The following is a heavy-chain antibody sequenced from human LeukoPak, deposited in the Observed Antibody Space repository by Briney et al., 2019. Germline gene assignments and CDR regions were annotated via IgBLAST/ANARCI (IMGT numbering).Heavy chain of an antibody. V-gene: IGHV4-59*01. Sequence: SETLSLTCTVPGGSLSSYYWSWLRHPPGKGREWSGYIYYSGSTNYNPSLNSPVTISVDTSKNQFSLKLSSVTAADTAVYYCARADYDFWSGYSAFDYWGQGTLVTVSS. D-gene: IGHD3-3*01. CDR2: IYYSGST. CDR3: ARADYDFWSGYSAFDY. J-gene: IGHJ4*02. CDR1: GGSLSSYY.